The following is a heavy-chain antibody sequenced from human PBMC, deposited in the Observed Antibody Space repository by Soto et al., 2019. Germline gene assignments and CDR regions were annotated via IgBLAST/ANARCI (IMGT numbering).Heavy chain of an antibody. D-gene: IGHD3-10*01. V-gene: IGHV3-48*01. CDR1: GFTFSSYS. Sequence: EVQLVESGGGLVQPGGSLRLSCAASGFTFSSYSMNWVRQAPGKGLEWVSYISSSSSTIYYADSVKGRFTISRDNAKNSLYLQMNSLRAEDTAVYYCARDDLWFGKLPDAFDIWGQGTMVTVSS. J-gene: IGHJ3*02. CDR2: ISSSSSTI. CDR3: ARDDLWFGKLPDAFDI.